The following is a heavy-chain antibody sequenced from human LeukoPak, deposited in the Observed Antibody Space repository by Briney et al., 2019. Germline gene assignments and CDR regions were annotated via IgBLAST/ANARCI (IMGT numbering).Heavy chain of an antibody. D-gene: IGHD5-12*01. CDR2: IYYSGST. J-gene: IGHJ6*02. Sequence: PSETPSLTCTVSGGSISSYYWSWIRQPPGKGLEWIGYIYYSGSTNYNPSLKSRVTISVDTSKNQFSLKLSSVTAADTAVYYCARAPARRYSGYDWEYYYYGMDVWGQGTTVTVSS. CDR3: ARAPARRYSGYDWEYYYYGMDV. V-gene: IGHV4-59*01. CDR1: GGSISSYY.